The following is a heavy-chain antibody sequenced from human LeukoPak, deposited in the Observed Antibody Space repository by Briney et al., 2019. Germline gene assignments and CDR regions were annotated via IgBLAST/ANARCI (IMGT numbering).Heavy chain of an antibody. V-gene: IGHV3-33*01. J-gene: IGHJ3*02. CDR2: IWYDGSNK. CDR1: GFTFSSYG. D-gene: IGHD4-17*01. CDR3: ARERGNDYGDYESAFDI. Sequence: PPGRSLRLSCAASGFTFSSYGMHWVRQAPGKGLEWVAVIWYDGSNKYYADSVKGRFTISRDNSKNTLYLQMNSLRAEDTAVYYCARERGNDYGDYESAFDIWGQGTMVTVSS.